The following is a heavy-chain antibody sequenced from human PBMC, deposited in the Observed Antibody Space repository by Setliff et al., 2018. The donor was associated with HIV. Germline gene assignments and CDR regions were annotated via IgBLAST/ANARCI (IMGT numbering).Heavy chain of an antibody. CDR1: GGSMRSSGYS. J-gene: IGHJ6*02. CDR2: IYYNGNA. CDR3: ARRGDFFYYAMDV. Sequence: SETLSLTCAVSGGSMRSSGYSWTWIRQVPGKGLEWVGYIYYNGNAYYNPSLKSRVTISVDRSKNQFSLKLSSVTAADTAVYYCARRGDFFYYAMDVWGQGTTVTVSS. V-gene: IGHV4-30-2*01.